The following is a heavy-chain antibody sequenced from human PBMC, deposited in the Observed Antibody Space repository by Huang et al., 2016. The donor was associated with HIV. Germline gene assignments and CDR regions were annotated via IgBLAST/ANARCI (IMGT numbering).Heavy chain of an antibody. D-gene: IGHD1-7*01. J-gene: IGHJ6*02. Sequence: VESGGRSVQPGGSIKLSCVGSTFTFGAYWMSWVRQPPGKGLEWVANIKQDESEKYYVDSVKGRFNISRDNARKVLCLEMDDLRVEDTAIYFCATKTAGMDIWGQGTTVTVSS. V-gene: IGHV3-7*01. CDR3: ATKTAGMDI. CDR1: TFTFGAYW. CDR2: IKQDESEK.